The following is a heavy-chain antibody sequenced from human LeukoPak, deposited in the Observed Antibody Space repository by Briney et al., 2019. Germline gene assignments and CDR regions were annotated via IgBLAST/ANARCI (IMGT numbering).Heavy chain of an antibody. CDR2: IFYSGSA. D-gene: IGHD5-18*01. CDR1: GGSLSGYY. Sequence: SETLSLTCTVSGGSLSGYYWSWIRQPPRKGLEWIGYIFYSGSADYNPSLKSRVTISVDTSKDQFSLKLSSVTPADTAVYYCARDKQPGDNWGQGTLVTVSS. CDR3: ARDKQPGDN. V-gene: IGHV4-59*01. J-gene: IGHJ4*02.